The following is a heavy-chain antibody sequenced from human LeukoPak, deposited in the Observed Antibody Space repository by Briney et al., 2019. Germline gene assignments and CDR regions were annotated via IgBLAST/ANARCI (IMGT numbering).Heavy chain of an antibody. D-gene: IGHD2-2*01. J-gene: IGHJ6*02. CDR3: ARGPGGIVVVPVRYYGMDV. CDR1: GGSFSGYY. V-gene: IGHV4-34*01. CDR2: INHSGST. Sequence: SETLSLTCAVYGGSFSGYYWSWIRQPPGKGLEWIGEINHSGSTNYNPSLKSRVTISVDTSKNQFSLKLSSVTAADTAVYYCARGPGGIVVVPVRYYGMDVWGQGTTVTVSS.